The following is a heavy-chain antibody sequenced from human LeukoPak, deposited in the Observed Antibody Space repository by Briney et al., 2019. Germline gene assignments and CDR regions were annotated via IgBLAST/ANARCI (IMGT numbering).Heavy chain of an antibody. CDR3: ARVSVCGSASCDSLFDD. Sequence: GGSLRLSCAASGFTFSRYYMHWVRQVPGKGLVWVSRINADGSSTNYADSVKGRFTISRDNAKNTLYLQMNSLRAEDTAVYYCARVSVCGSASCDSLFDDWGQGTLVTVSP. CDR2: INADGSST. D-gene: IGHD2-2*01. J-gene: IGHJ4*02. CDR1: GFTFSRYY. V-gene: IGHV3-74*01.